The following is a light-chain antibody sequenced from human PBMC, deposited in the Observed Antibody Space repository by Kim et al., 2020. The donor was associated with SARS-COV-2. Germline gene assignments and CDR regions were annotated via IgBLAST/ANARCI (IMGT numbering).Light chain of an antibody. Sequence: VSPGERVTLSCRASQSVSSSLAWYQQKPGQAPRLLIYDTSTRATGIPARFSGSGSGTEFTLTISSLQSEDFAVYYCQQYNSWPRTFGQGTKVDIK. CDR3: QQYNSWPRT. J-gene: IGKJ1*01. V-gene: IGKV3-15*01. CDR2: DTS. CDR1: QSVSSS.